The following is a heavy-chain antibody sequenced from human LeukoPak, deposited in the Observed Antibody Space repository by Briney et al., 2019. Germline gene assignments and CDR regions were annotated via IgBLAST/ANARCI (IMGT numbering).Heavy chain of an antibody. CDR2: INPGNDNT. Sequence: ASVKVSCKASGYTFTTYAIHWVRQAPGQRVEWMGWINPGNDNTKYSQKFQGRLTITRDTSASAAYMELSNLRSGDTAVYYCARDYGDYSYFDYWGHGTLVTVSS. J-gene: IGHJ4*01. D-gene: IGHD2-21*02. CDR1: GYTFTTYA. V-gene: IGHV1-3*01. CDR3: ARDYGDYSYFDY.